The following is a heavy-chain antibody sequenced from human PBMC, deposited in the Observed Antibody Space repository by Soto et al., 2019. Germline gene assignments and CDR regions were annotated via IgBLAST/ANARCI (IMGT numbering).Heavy chain of an antibody. V-gene: IGHV3-23*01. Sequence: EVQLLDSGGGLVQPGGSLRLSCAASGFTFSSYAMSWVRQAPGKGLEWVSSISGSGGGTYYADSVKGRFTISRDNSKNTLYLRMNSLRAEDTAVFYCAKSRGSGTYFNPSDAFDIWGQGTMVTVSS. CDR1: GFTFSSYA. D-gene: IGHD3-10*01. J-gene: IGHJ3*02. CDR3: AKSRGSGTYFNPSDAFDI. CDR2: ISGSGGGT.